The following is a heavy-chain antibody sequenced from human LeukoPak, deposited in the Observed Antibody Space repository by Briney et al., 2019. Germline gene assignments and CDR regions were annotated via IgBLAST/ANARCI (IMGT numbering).Heavy chain of an antibody. CDR2: SNAGNGNT. J-gene: IGHJ4*02. CDR3: ARDTAPPYDSSGYYGY. V-gene: IGHV1-3*02. CDR1: GYTFTSYA. D-gene: IGHD3-22*01. Sequence: ASVKVSCKASGYTFTSYAMHWVRQAPGQRLEWMGWSNAGNGNTKYSQEFQGRVTITRDTSASTAYMELSSLRSEDMAVYYCARDTAPPYDSSGYYGYWGQGTLVTVSS.